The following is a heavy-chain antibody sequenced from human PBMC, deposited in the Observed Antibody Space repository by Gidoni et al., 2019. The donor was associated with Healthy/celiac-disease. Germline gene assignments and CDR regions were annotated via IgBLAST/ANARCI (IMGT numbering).Heavy chain of an antibody. CDR3: AKATNCSGGSCYSGSGFDY. D-gene: IGHD2-15*01. CDR2: ISGSGGST. V-gene: IGHV3-23*01. J-gene: IGHJ4*02. Sequence: EVQLLESGGGLVQPGGSLRLSCAASGFTFSSYAMGWVRQAPGKGLEWVSAISGSGGSTYYADSVKGRFTISRDNSKNTLYLQMNSLRAEDTAVYYCAKATNCSGGSCYSGSGFDYWGQGTLVTVSS. CDR1: GFTFSSYA.